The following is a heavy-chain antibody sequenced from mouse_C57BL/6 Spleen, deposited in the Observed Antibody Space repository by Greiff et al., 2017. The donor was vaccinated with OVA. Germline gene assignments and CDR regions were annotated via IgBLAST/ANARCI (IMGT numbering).Heavy chain of an antibody. CDR3: ARDDYDGSWYFDV. Sequence: EVKLLESGPGLVKPSQSLSLTCSVTGYSITSGYYWNWIRQFPGNKLEWMGYISYDGSNNYNPSLKNRISITRDTSKNQFFLKLNSVTTEDTATYDCARDDYDGSWYFDVWGTGTTVTVSS. D-gene: IGHD2-4*01. CDR2: ISYDGSN. V-gene: IGHV3-6*01. J-gene: IGHJ1*03. CDR1: GYSITSGYY.